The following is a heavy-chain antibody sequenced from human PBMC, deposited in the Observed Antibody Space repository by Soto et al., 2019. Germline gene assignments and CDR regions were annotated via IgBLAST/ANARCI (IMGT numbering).Heavy chain of an antibody. Sequence: SETLSLTCTVSGGSISSSSYYWGWIRQPPGKGLEWIGSIYYSGSTYYNPSLKSRVTISVDTSKNQFSLKLSSVTAADTAVYYCAREGVATIHFSWFDPWGQGTLVTVSS. V-gene: IGHV4-39*07. CDR2: IYYSGST. J-gene: IGHJ5*02. CDR1: GGSISSSSYY. D-gene: IGHD5-12*01. CDR3: AREGVATIHFSWFDP.